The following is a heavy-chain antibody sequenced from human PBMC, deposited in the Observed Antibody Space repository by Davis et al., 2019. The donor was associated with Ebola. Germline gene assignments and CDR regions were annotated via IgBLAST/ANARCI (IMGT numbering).Heavy chain of an antibody. V-gene: IGHV1-2*04. J-gene: IGHJ5*02. D-gene: IGHD3-22*01. CDR2: INPNSGGT. Sequence: ASVKVSCKASGYTFTGYYMHWVRQAPGQGLEWMGWINPNSGGTNYAQKFQGWVTMTRDTSISTAYMELRSLRSDDTAVYYCARAITMIVVEHWFDPWGQGTLVTVSS. CDR3: ARAITMIVVEHWFDP. CDR1: GYTFTGYY.